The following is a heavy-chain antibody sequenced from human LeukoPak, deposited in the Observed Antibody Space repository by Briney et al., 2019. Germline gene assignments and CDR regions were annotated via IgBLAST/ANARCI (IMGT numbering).Heavy chain of an antibody. J-gene: IGHJ5*02. CDR3: ARESPPEWFDP. CDR2: ITPNSGGT. D-gene: IGHD1-14*01. Sequence: VASVKVFCKASEYTFTDYYIHWVRQAPGQGLEWMGWITPNSGGTNYAQKFQGRVTMTRDTSISTTYMELSSLTSDDTAMYYCARESPPEWFDPWGQGTLVTVSS. CDR1: EYTFTDYY. V-gene: IGHV1-2*02.